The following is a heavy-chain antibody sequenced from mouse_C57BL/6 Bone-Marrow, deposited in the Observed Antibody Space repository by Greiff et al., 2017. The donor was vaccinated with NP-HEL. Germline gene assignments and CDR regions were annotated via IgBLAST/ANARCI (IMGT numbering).Heavy chain of an antibody. D-gene: IGHD1-1*01. CDR1: GYTFTSYW. CDR2: IDPSDSET. Sequence: QVQLQQPGAELVRPGSSVKLSCKASGYTFTSYWMHWVKQRPIQGLEWIGNIDPSDSETHYNQKFKDKATLTVDKSSSTAYMQLSILTSDDSAVYYCATYYYGSSPHWYFDVWGTGTTVTVSS. V-gene: IGHV1-52*01. CDR3: ATYYYGSSPHWYFDV. J-gene: IGHJ1*03.